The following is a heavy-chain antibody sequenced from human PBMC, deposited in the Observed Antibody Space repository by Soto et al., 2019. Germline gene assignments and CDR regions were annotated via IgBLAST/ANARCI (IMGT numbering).Heavy chain of an antibody. CDR2: IYSGGST. CDR1: GFTFSSNY. CDR3: ARGIGLRFLEWPLVAMDV. Sequence: GGSLRLSCAASGFTFSSNYMSWVRQAPGKGLEWVSVIYSGGSTYYADSVKGRFTISRDNSKNTLYLQMHSLRAEDTAVYYCARGIGLRFLEWPLVAMDVWGQGTTVTVSS. J-gene: IGHJ6*02. V-gene: IGHV3-53*01. D-gene: IGHD3-3*01.